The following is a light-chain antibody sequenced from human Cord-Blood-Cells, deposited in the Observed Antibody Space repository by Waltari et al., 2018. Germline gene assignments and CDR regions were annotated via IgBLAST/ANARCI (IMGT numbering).Light chain of an antibody. CDR2: GNS. Sequence: QSVLTQPPSVSGPPGQRVTISSTGSSPKMGAGYNVHGYQQLPGTAPKLLIYGNSNRPSGVPDRFSGSKSGTSASLAITGLQAEDEADYYRQSYDSSLSGYVFGTGTKVTVL. V-gene: IGLV1-40*01. CDR3: QSYDSSLSGYV. J-gene: IGLJ1*01. CDR1: SPKMGAGYN.